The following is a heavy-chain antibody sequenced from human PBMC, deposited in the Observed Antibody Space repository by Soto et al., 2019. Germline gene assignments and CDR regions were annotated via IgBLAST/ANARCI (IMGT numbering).Heavy chain of an antibody. CDR1: GFTFSSYG. V-gene: IGHV3-33*01. CDR2: IWHDGSNK. CDR3: ARAQYSGSYIRMDV. D-gene: IGHD1-26*01. Sequence: QVQLVESGGGVVQPGRSLRLSCAASGFTFSSYGMHWVRQAPGKGLEWVAVIWHDGSNKYYADSVKGRLIISRDNSKNTLYLQMNSLRAEDTAVYYCARAQYSGSYIRMDVWGQGTTVTVSS. J-gene: IGHJ6*02.